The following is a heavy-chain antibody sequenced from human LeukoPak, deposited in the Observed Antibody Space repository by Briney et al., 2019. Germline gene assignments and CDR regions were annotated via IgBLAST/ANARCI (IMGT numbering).Heavy chain of an antibody. CDR1: GFTFSSYA. J-gene: IGHJ2*01. CDR3: AKDKRVVPAACRYFDL. V-gene: IGHV3-23*01. Sequence: QAGGSLRLSCAASGFTFSSYAMSWVRQAPGKGLEWVSAISGSGGSTYYADSVKGRFTISRDNSKNTLYLQMNSLRAEDTAVYYCAKDKRVVPAACRYFDLWGRGTLVTVSS. D-gene: IGHD2-2*01. CDR2: ISGSGGST.